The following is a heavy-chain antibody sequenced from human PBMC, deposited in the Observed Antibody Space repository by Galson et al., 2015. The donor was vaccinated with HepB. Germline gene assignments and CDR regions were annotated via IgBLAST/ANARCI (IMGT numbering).Heavy chain of an antibody. CDR1: GFSLSSYA. Sequence: SLRLSCAASGFSLSSYAMSWVRQAPGKGLEWVSVISASGGNTHYADSVKGRFTISRDNFKNTLYLQMNSLRGEDTAIYYCAKISYSDSWRWPAYWGQGTLVTVSS. V-gene: IGHV3-23*01. J-gene: IGHJ4*02. D-gene: IGHD6-13*01. CDR2: ISASGGNT. CDR3: AKISYSDSWRWPAY.